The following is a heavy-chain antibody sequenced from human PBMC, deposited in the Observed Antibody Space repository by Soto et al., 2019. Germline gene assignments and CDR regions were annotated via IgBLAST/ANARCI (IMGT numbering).Heavy chain of an antibody. J-gene: IGHJ1*01. CDR1: GFTFSSYE. Sequence: GGSLRLSCAASGFTFSSYEMIWVRQAPGKGLEWVSYISSSGSTIYYADSVKSRFTISRDNAKNSLYLQMNSLRAEDTAVYNCARVSQSFIEYFQYWGKGTLVTVSS. CDR2: ISSSGSTI. CDR3: ARVSQSFIEYFQY. D-gene: IGHD3-16*02. V-gene: IGHV3-48*03.